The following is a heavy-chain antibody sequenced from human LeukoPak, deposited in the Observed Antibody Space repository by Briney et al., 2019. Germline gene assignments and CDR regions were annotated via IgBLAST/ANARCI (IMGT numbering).Heavy chain of an antibody. CDR3: ASGGPDP. D-gene: IGHD3-3*01. CDR2: IYHSGST. CDR1: GYSITSGYY. Sequence: SETLSLTCTVSGYSITSGYYWGWIRQPPGKGLERIGSIYHSGSTYYNPSLKSRVTISVDTSKNQFSLKLSSVTAADTAVYYCASGGPDPWGQGTLVTVSS. J-gene: IGHJ5*02. V-gene: IGHV4-38-2*02.